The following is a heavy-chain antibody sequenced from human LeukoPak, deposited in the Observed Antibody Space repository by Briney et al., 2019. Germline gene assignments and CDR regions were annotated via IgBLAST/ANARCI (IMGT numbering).Heavy chain of an antibody. D-gene: IGHD3-22*01. CDR1: GYTFTSYG. CDR3: ARDRLTYYYDSSGYQTFDY. CDR2: ISAYNGNT. Sequence: ASVKVSCKASGYTFTSYGISWVRQAPGQGLEWMGWISAYNGNTNYAQKLQGRVTMTTDTSTSTAYMELGSLRSDDTAVYYCARDRLTYYYDSSGYQTFDYWGQGTLVTVSS. J-gene: IGHJ4*02. V-gene: IGHV1-18*01.